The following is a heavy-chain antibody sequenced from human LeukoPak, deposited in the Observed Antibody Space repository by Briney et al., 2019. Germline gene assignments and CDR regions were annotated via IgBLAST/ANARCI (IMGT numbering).Heavy chain of an antibody. V-gene: IGHV3-33*01. D-gene: IGHD1-26*01. Sequence: PGGSLRLSCAASGFTFSSYGMHWVRQAPGKGLEWVAVIWYDGSIKFYVDSVKGRFTISRDNSKNTLYLQMNSLRAEDTAVYYCARGPDSGSYLYRFSPDWFDPWGQGTLVTVSS. CDR2: IWYDGSIK. CDR3: ARGPDSGSYLYRFSPDWFDP. J-gene: IGHJ5*02. CDR1: GFTFSSYG.